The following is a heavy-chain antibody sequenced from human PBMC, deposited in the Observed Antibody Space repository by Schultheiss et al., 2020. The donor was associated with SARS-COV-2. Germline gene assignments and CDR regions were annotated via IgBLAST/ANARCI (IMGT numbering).Heavy chain of an antibody. D-gene: IGHD3-22*01. J-gene: IGHJ3*02. CDR3: ARPLNYYDSSGYGAFDI. CDR1: GGSISSYY. Sequence: SETLSLTCTVSGGSISSYYWSWIRQPPGKGLEWIGYIYYSGSTYYNPSLKSRVTISVDTSKNQFSLKLSSVTAADTAVYYCARPLNYYDSSGYGAFDIWGQGTMVTVSS. V-gene: IGHV4-59*08. CDR2: IYYSGST.